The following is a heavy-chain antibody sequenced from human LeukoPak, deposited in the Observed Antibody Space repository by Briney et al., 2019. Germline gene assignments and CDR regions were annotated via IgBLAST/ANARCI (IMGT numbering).Heavy chain of an antibody. J-gene: IGHJ4*02. Sequence: ASVKVSCKASGYTFTSNYIHRVRQAPGQGLEWMGMIYPRDGSTSYAQKFQGRVTMTRDTSTSTVYMELSSLRSEDTAVYYCARGFQLRSPFDYWGQGTLVTVSS. CDR3: ARGFQLRSPFDY. D-gene: IGHD2-2*01. CDR1: GYTFTSNY. CDR2: IYPRDGST. V-gene: IGHV1-46*01.